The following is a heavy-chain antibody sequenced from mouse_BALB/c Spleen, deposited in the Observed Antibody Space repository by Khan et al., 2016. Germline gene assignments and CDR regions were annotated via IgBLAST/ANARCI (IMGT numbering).Heavy chain of an antibody. CDR3: ARLYGSTDWYCDV. Sequence: QVQLQQSGAELVKPGASVKLSCKASGYTFTSYDINWVRQRPEQGLEWIGWIFPGDGSTKYNETFKGTATLTTDKSSSTAYMQLSRLTSDDSAVSVGARLYGSTDWYCDVWGAGTTVTVAA. CDR1: GYTFTSYD. CDR2: IFPGDGST. J-gene: IGHJ1*01. D-gene: IGHD1-1*01. V-gene: IGHV1S56*01.